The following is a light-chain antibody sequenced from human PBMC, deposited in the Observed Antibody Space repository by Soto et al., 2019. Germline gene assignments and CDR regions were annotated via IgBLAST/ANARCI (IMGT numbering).Light chain of an antibody. J-gene: IGLJ2*01. CDR3: QSADSSGTSYVV. Sequence: SYELTQPPSVSVSPGQTARITCSGDALPKQYAYWYQQKPGQAPVLVIYKDSERPSGIPERFSGSSSGTTVTLTISGVQAEDEADYYCQSADSSGTSYVVFGGGTKPTVL. CDR2: KDS. CDR1: ALPKQY. V-gene: IGLV3-25*03.